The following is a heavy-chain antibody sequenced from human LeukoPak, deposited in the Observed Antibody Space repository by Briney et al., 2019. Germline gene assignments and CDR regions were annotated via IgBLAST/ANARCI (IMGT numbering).Heavy chain of an antibody. CDR1: GFTVSSNY. CDR2: IYAGGTT. D-gene: IGHD6-6*01. V-gene: IGHV3-53*01. CDR3: ARVPYSSSFLSYFDY. Sequence: GGSLILSCAASGFTVSSNYMGWVRQASGKGLEWVSLIYAGGTTYYATSVKGRFTLSRDSSKNTLYLQMNSLRADDTAVYFCARVPYSSSFLSYFDYWGQGTLVTVSS. J-gene: IGHJ4*02.